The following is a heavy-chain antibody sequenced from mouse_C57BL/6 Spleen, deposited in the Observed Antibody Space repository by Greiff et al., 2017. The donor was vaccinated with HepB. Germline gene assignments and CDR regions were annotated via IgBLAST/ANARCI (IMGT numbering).Heavy chain of an antibody. D-gene: IGHD1-1*01. Sequence: EVMLVESGGGLVQPGGSMKLSCAASGFTFSDAWMDWVRQSPEKGLEWVAEIRNKANNHATYYAESVKGRFTISRDDSKSSVYLQMNSLRAEDTGIYYCTGGSSHYYAMDYWGQGTSVTVSS. V-gene: IGHV6-6*01. CDR1: GFTFSDAW. CDR3: TGGSSHYYAMDY. J-gene: IGHJ4*01. CDR2: IRNKANNHAT.